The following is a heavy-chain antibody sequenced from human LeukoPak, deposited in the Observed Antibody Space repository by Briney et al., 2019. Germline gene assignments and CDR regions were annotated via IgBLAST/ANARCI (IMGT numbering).Heavy chain of an antibody. CDR1: GFTFTSSG. CDR3: AKDIIAAAGSRGPEYYYYYGMDV. V-gene: IGHV3-30*02. CDR2: IWYDGSNK. Sequence: PGGSLRLSCAASGFTFTSSGFHWVRQAPGKGLEWVALIWYDGSNKYYADSVKGRFTISRDNSKNTLYLQMNSLRAEDTAVYYCAKDIIAAAGSRGPEYYYYYGMDVWGQGTTVTVSS. J-gene: IGHJ6*02. D-gene: IGHD6-13*01.